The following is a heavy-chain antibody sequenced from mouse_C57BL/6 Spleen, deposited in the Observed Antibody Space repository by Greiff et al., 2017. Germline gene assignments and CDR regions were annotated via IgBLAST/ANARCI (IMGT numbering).Heavy chain of an antibody. J-gene: IGHJ4*01. D-gene: IGHD1-1*01. Sequence: QVQLQQSGAELVRPGTSVKVSCKASGYAFTNYLIEWVKQRPGQGLEWIGVINPGSGGTNYNEKFKGKATLTADKSSSTAYLQLTRLTSEGSAVDYCASRGGGTTVVGAMDYWGQGTSVTVSS. CDR1: GYAFTNYL. CDR3: ASRGGGTTVVGAMDY. CDR2: INPGSGGT. V-gene: IGHV1-54*01.